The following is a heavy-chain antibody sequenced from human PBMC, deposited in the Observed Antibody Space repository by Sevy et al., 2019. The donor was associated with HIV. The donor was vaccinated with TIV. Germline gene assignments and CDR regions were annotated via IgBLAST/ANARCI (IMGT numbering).Heavy chain of an antibody. CDR2: ILHDGSYR. J-gene: IGHJ6*02. Sequence: GGSLRLSCAASGFTFSSYDMHWVRQAPGKGLEWVAIILHDGSYREYVDSVRGRFTMSRDNSKNTKYLQMNVLTIEDTAVYYCAKDRLPGGSYFSRHGLDVWGRGTTVTVSS. V-gene: IGHV3-30*18. CDR3: AKDRLPGGSYFSRHGLDV. CDR1: GFTFSSYD. D-gene: IGHD3-10*01.